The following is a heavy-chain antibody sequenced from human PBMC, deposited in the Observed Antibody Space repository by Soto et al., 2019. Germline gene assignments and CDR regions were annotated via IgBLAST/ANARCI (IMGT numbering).Heavy chain of an antibody. CDR3: ARLGGYYQAFDS. D-gene: IGHD3-22*01. CDR2: IYYTGTT. CDR1: GGSIRDYY. V-gene: IGHV4-59*08. Sequence: SETLSLTCTVSGGSIRDYYWSWIRQPPGKGLEWIGYIYYTGTTTYNPSLKSRLTISEDTSKNQFSLKLRSVTSADTAVYYCARLGGYYQAFDSWGQGTLVTVS. J-gene: IGHJ4*02.